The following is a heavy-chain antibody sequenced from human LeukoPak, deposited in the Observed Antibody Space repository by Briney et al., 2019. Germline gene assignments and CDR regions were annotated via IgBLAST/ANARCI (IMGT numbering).Heavy chain of an antibody. CDR2: INHSGST. Sequence: PSETLSLTCAVYGGSFSGYYWSWIRQPPGKGLEWIGEINHSGSTNYNPSFKSRVTISVDTSKNQFSLKLSSVTAADTAVYYCARAPYSSSFFDYWGQGTLVTVSS. J-gene: IGHJ4*02. D-gene: IGHD6-13*01. CDR1: GGSFSGYY. V-gene: IGHV4-34*01. CDR3: ARAPYSSSFFDY.